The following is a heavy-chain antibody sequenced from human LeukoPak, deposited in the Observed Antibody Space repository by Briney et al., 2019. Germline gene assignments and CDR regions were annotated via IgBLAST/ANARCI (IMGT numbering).Heavy chain of an antibody. CDR1: GGSISSGDYY. CDR2: IYYSGST. Sequence: SQTLSLTCTVSGGSISSGDYYWSWIRQPPGKGLEWIGYIYYSGSTYYNPSLKSRVTISVDTSKNQFSLKLSSVTAADTAVYYCASSKKNYYYGMDVWGQGATVTVSS. D-gene: IGHD2/OR15-2a*01. J-gene: IGHJ6*02. CDR3: ASSKKNYYYGMDV. V-gene: IGHV4-30-4*01.